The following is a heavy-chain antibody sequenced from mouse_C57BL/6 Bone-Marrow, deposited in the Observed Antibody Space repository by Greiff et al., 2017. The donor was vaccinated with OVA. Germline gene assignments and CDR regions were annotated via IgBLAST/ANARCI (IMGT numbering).Heavy chain of an antibody. CDR2: IYPGSGNT. D-gene: IGHD4-1*01. Sequence: PMESGPELVKPGASVKISCKASGYTFTDYYINWVKQRPGQGLEWIGWIYPGSGNTKYNEKFKGKATLTVDTSSSTAYMQLSSLTSEDSAVYFCARGDWDYFDYWGQGTTLTVSS. V-gene: IGHV1-84*01. CDR3: ARGDWDYFDY. J-gene: IGHJ2*01. CDR1: GYTFTDYY.